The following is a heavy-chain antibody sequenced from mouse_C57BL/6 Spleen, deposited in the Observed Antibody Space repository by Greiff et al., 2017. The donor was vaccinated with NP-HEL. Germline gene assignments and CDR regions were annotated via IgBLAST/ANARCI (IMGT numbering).Heavy chain of an antibody. V-gene: IGHV1-22*01. D-gene: IGHD1-1*01. CDR1: GYTFTDYN. CDR2: INPNNGGT. CDR3: ASPSYYGSSYDAMDY. Sequence: EVKLMESGPELVKPGASVKMSCKASGYTFTDYNMHWVKRSHGKSLEWIGYINPNNGGTSYNQKFKGKATLTVNKSSSTAYMELRSLTSEDSAVYYCASPSYYGSSYDAMDYWGQGTSVTVSS. J-gene: IGHJ4*01.